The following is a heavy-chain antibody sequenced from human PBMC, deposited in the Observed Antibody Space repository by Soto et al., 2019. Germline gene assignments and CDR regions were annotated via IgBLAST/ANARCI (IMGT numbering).Heavy chain of an antibody. CDR2: ISSSASTI. J-gene: IGHJ3*01. Sequence: GGSLRLSCAASGLTFSSYEMNWVRQAPGKGLEWVSYISSSASTIYYVDSVKGRFTISRDNAKNSLYLQMNSLTAEDTAVYYCARERSSWYTDAFDVWGQGTMVTVS. V-gene: IGHV3-48*03. D-gene: IGHD6-13*01. CDR1: GLTFSSYE. CDR3: ARERSSWYTDAFDV.